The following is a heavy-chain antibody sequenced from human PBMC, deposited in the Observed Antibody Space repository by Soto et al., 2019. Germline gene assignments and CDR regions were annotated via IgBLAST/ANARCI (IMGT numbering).Heavy chain of an antibody. CDR1: GDSINSGVDY. D-gene: IGHD2-21*01. CDR3: ARMWDY. Sequence: QVQLQESGPGLVKPSQSLSLTCTVSGDSINSGVDYWGWIRQRPGKGLEWLGYIYYSGGTKYPPALKHNPSLKTRINLSVDTSKSQFSLRLTSVTAADTAVYYCARMWDYWSPGTLVTVSS. V-gene: IGHV4-31*03. J-gene: IGHJ4*02. CDR2: IYYSGGT.